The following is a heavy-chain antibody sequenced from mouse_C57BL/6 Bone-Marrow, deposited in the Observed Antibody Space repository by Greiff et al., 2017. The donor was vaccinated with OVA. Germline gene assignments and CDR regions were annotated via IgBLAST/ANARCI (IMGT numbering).Heavy chain of an antibody. CDR2: IDPENGDT. CDR1: GFNIKDDY. Sequence: EVQLQQSGAELVRPGASVKLSCTASGFNIKDDYMHWVKQRPEQGLEWIGWIDPENGDTEYASKFQGKATITADTSSNTAYLQLSSLTSEDTAVYYCTRYDPWFAYWGQGTLVTVSA. CDR3: TRYDPWFAY. D-gene: IGHD2-3*01. J-gene: IGHJ3*01. V-gene: IGHV14-4*01.